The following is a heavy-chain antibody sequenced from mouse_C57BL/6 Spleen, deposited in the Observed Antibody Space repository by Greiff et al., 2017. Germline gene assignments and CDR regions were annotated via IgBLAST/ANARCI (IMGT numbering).Heavy chain of an antibody. J-gene: IGHJ3*01. CDR2: IYPGSGST. Sequence: QVQLQQPGAELVKPGASVKMSCKASGYTFTSYWITWVKQRPGQGLEWIGDIYPGSGSTNYNEKFKSKATLTVDTSSSTAYMQRSSLTSEDSAVYYCARESTSTLWWFAYWGQGTLVTVSA. D-gene: IGHD1-1*02. CDR3: ARESTSTLWWFAY. V-gene: IGHV1-55*01. CDR1: GYTFTSYW.